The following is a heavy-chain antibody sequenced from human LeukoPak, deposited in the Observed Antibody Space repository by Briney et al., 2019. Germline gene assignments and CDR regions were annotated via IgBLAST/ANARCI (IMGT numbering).Heavy chain of an antibody. J-gene: IGHJ3*02. D-gene: IGHD2-2*01. Sequence: PSQTLSLTSTVAGRFISIFYWRWVRQPAGRGLEWIGRIYTSGSPNSNPSLKSRVTMSVDTSKNQFSLKLSSVTAADTAVYYCASLVVPAANDAFDIWGQGTMVTVSS. V-gene: IGHV4-4*07. CDR2: IYTSGSP. CDR1: GRFISIFY. CDR3: ASLVVPAANDAFDI.